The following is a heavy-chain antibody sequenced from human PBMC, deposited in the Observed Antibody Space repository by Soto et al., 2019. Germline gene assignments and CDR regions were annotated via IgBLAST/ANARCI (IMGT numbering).Heavy chain of an antibody. Sequence: QVQLQQWGAGLLKPSETLSLTCAVYGGSFSGYYWSWIRQPPGKGLEWIGEINHSGSTNYNPCLKGRVTISVDTSKNQFSLKLSAVTAADTAVYYCARAGIAAAGKRNFKHWGQGTLVTVSS. J-gene: IGHJ1*01. V-gene: IGHV4-34*01. CDR2: INHSGST. CDR1: GGSFSGYY. D-gene: IGHD6-13*01. CDR3: ARAGIAAAGKRNFKH.